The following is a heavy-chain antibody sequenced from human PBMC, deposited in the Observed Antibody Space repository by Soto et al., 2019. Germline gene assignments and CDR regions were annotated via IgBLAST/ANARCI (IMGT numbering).Heavy chain of an antibody. CDR3: ARGSRQIGTVTALYFYYAMDV. J-gene: IGHJ6*02. CDR2: INHGGST. D-gene: IGHD4-4*01. Sequence: PSETLSLTCVVYGGSFSGYYWSWIRQPPGKGLEWIGEINHGGSTKYNPSLKRRVTISVDTSKNQFSLKVSSVTVADTAVYYCARGSRQIGTVTALYFYYAMDVWGQGTTVTVS. CDR1: GGSFSGYY. V-gene: IGHV4-34*01.